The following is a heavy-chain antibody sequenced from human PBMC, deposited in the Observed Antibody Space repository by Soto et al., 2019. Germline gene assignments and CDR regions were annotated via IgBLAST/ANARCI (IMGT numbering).Heavy chain of an antibody. D-gene: IGHD3-22*01. V-gene: IGHV1-3*01. CDR3: ARDPNDSSAYYHHYYYGMDV. CDR2: INAGNGNT. Sequence: ASVKVSCKASGYTFTSYGIHWVRQAPGQRLEWTGGINAGNGNTKYSEKFQGRVTITRDTSASTAYLELSSLRSEGTAVYYCARDPNDSSAYYHHYYYGMDVWGQGTTVTVSS. J-gene: IGHJ6*02. CDR1: GYTFTSYG.